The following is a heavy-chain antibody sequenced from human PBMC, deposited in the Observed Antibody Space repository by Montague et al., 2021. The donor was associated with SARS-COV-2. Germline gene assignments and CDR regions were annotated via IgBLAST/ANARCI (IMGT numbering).Heavy chain of an antibody. D-gene: IGHD2-15*01. CDR3: ARDGNRWSALRY. CDR2: IYDSEST. Sequence: SETLSLTCTVSGLSISSSYWSWIRQPPGKGLEWIGYIYDSESTNXNPSLQSRVTISVDTSKNQFSLKLSSLTTADTAVYYCARDGNRWSALRYWGQGTLVTVSS. CDR1: GLSISSSY. V-gene: IGHV4-59*01. J-gene: IGHJ4*02.